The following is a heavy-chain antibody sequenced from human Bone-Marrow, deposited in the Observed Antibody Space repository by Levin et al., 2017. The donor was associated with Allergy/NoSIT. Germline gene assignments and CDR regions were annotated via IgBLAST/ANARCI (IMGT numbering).Heavy chain of an antibody. CDR3: ARDRDSGWYDTWGFDP. V-gene: IGHV3-30*04. Sequence: GGSLRLSCAASGFTFSSYAMHWVRQAPGKGLEWVAVISYDGSNKYYADSVKGRFTISRDNSKNTLYLQMNSLRAEDTAVYYCARDRDSGWYDTWGFDPWGQGTLVTVSS. J-gene: IGHJ5*02. CDR1: GFTFSSYA. D-gene: IGHD6-19*01. CDR2: ISYDGSNK.